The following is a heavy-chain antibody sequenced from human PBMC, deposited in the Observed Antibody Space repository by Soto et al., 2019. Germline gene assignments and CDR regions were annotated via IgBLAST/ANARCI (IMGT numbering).Heavy chain of an antibody. CDR3: ARLGVTVGVVAHDAFDI. Sequence: QLQLQESGPGLVRPSETLSLTCTVSSDSIINSLSYWGWIRQPPGKGLEWIGSIYYSGNTYYNPSPRSRVSRSVDTSKNQFSLRLNSVNAADTAVYYCARLGVTVGVVAHDAFDIWGQGTLVTVSS. CDR1: SDSIINSLSY. J-gene: IGHJ3*02. D-gene: IGHD2-15*01. CDR2: IYYSGNT. V-gene: IGHV4-39*01.